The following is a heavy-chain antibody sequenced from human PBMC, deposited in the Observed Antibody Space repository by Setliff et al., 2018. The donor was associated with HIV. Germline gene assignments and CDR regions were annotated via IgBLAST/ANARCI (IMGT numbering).Heavy chain of an antibody. Sequence: SETLSLTCAVYGGSFSDYSWTWIRQPPGRGLEWIGEINHSGSTSYNPSLKSRVSMSVDTSKNQFSLKLSSVTAADTAIFYCARATTGYSSIWYRNGLTYYYYMDVWGRGTKVT. CDR3: ARATTGYSSIWYRNGLTYYYYMDV. J-gene: IGHJ6*03. V-gene: IGHV4-34*01. D-gene: IGHD6-13*01. CDR1: GGSFSDYS. CDR2: INHSGST.